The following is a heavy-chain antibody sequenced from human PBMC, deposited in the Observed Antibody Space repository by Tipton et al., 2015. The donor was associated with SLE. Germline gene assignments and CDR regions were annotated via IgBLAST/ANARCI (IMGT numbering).Heavy chain of an antibody. CDR1: GGSISSHY. CDR3: ARVSEMEWELPYYYGMDV. J-gene: IGHJ6*02. V-gene: IGHV4-59*11. CDR2: IYYSGST. Sequence: LRLSCTVSGGSISSHYWSWIRQHPGKGLEWIGYIYYSGSTYYNPSLKSRVTISVDTSKNQFSLKLSSVTAADTAVYYCARVSEMEWELPYYYGMDVWGQGTTVTVSS. D-gene: IGHD1-26*01.